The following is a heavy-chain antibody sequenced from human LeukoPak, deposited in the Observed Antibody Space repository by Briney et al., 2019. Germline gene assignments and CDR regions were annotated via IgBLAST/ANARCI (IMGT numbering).Heavy chain of an antibody. V-gene: IGHV3-48*04. D-gene: IGHD4-17*01. CDR2: MSSSTI. Sequence: GGSLRLSCAASGFTFSSYSMNWVRQAPGKGLEWLSYMSSSTIYYADSVQGRFTISRDNAKNSLYLQMNSLRVEDTAVYYCARPTGDMSTVTKDAFDIWGQGTMVTVSS. CDR3: ARPTGDMSTVTKDAFDI. CDR1: GFTFSSYS. J-gene: IGHJ3*02.